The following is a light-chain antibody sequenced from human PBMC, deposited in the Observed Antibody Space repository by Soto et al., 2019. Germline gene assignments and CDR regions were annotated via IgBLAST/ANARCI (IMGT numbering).Light chain of an antibody. V-gene: IGKV1-5*01. J-gene: IGKJ1*01. CDR2: DAS. Sequence: DIPMTQSPSTLSASVGARVTITCRASESISRWLVWYQQKAGKAPKLLIYDASNLQSGVPSRFSGSGSGTEFTLTISSLQPDDVATYYCQQYNSYSRKFGQGSKVDI. CDR3: QQYNSYSRK. CDR1: ESISRW.